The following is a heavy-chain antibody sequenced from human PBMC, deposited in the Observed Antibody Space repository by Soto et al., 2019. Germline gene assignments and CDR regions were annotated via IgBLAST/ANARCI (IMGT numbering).Heavy chain of an antibody. CDR2: IYTSGST. J-gene: IGHJ4*02. CDR3: ASGHSGYDFDY. CDR1: AGSITSYY. V-gene: IGHV4-4*07. Sequence: SETLSVTGTVSAGSITSYYWSWIRQPAGKGLEWIGRIYTSGSTNYNPSLKIRVTMSVDTSKNQFSLKLSSVTAADTAVYYCASGHSGYDFDYWGQGTLVTVSS. D-gene: IGHD5-12*01.